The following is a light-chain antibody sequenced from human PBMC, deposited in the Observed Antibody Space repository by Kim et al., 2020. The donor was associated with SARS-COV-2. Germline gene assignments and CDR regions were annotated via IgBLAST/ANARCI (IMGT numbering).Light chain of an antibody. V-gene: IGLV2-14*04. CDR1: SGDVGGYNY. CDR2: DVS. Sequence: GHPIPTSCAGTSGDVGGYNYVSWYQQHAGKAPKLLIYDVSKRPSGVSNRFSGSKSGNTASLTISGLQAEDEADYYCSSYTSSSTWVFGGGTQLTVL. J-gene: IGLJ3*02. CDR3: SSYTSSSTWV.